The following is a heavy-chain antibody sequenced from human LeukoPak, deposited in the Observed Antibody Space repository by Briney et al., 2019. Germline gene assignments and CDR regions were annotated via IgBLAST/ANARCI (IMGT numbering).Heavy chain of an antibody. CDR2: IYYTGIT. V-gene: IGHV4-59*01. CDR1: NDSISNYY. J-gene: IGHJ4*02. CDR3: ATSPVYSYGHPYYFDY. Sequence: PSETLSLTCSVSNDSISNYYWTWIRQPPGKGLEWIGYIYYTGITNYNPSLKSRVTISVDTSKKQFSLKLSSVTAADTAVYYCATSPVYSYGHPYYFDYWGQGTLVTVSS. D-gene: IGHD5-18*01.